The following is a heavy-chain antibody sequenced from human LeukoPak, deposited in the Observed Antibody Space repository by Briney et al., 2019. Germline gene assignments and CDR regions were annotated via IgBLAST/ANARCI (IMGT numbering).Heavy chain of an antibody. V-gene: IGHV1-2*02. J-gene: IGHJ4*02. CDR3: AREYYGSGSYALFDY. CDR1: GYTFTGYY. Sequence: EASVKVSCKASGYTFTGYYVHWVRQAPGQGLEWMGWINPNSGGTNYAQKFQGRVTMTRDTSISTAYMELSRLRSDDTAVYYCAREYYGSGSYALFDYWGQRTLVTVSS. D-gene: IGHD3-10*01. CDR2: INPNSGGT.